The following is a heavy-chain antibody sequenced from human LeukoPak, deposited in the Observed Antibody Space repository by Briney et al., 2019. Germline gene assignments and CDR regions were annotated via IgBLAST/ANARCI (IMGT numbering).Heavy chain of an antibody. J-gene: IGHJ3*02. V-gene: IGHV3-30*12. CDR2: ILSDGTNK. Sequence: GGSLRLSCAASGFSFSSYGMHWVRQAPGKGLEWVTLILSDGTNKYYTDSVKGRFTISRDNSKNTVYLEMNSLRVEDTAVYYCARTGQSHAFDIWGQGTMVTVSS. D-gene: IGHD5-24*01. CDR3: ARTGQSHAFDI. CDR1: GFSFSSYG.